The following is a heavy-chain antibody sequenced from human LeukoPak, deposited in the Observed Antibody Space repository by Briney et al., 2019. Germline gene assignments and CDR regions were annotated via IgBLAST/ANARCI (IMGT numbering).Heavy chain of an antibody. CDR3: AKDSYYYYIDV. Sequence: PGGSLRLSCAASGFTLRSYGVHWVRQAPGKGLEWVTFIGYDGSNKYYTDSVKGRFTISRDNSKNTLYLQMNSLRTEDTAVYYCAKDSYYYYIDVWGKGTTVTVSS. CDR1: GFTLRSYG. V-gene: IGHV3-30*02. CDR2: IGYDGSNK. J-gene: IGHJ6*03.